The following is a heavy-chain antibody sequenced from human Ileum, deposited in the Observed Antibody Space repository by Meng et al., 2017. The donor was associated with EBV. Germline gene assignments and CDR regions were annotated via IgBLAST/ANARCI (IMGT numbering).Heavy chain of an antibody. CDR2: ISGSGGSI. CDR1: GFTFSSYA. Sequence: EVQLVESGGGLVQPXGYLRLSWAASGFTFSSYAMTWGRQAPGKGLEWVSVISGSGGSIYYADSVKGRFTISRDNSKNTLYMQMNSLRAEDSAVYYCAKGGSTLLKWFDPWGQGTLVTVSA. CDR3: AKGGSTLLKWFDP. D-gene: IGHD2-15*01. V-gene: IGHV3-23*04. J-gene: IGHJ5*02.